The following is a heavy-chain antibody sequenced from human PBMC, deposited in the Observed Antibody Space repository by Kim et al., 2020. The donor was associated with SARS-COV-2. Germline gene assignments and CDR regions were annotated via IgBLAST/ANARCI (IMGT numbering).Heavy chain of an antibody. Sequence: LKSRVTISVDTSKNQFSLKLDSVTAADTGVYYCARGTALDQGSYYYALDVWGQGTTVTVSS. J-gene: IGHJ6*02. CDR3: ARGTALDQGSYYYALDV. V-gene: IGHV4-39*01. D-gene: IGHD5-18*01.